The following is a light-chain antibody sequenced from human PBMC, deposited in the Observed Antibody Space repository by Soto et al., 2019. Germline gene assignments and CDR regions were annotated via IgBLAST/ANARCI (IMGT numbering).Light chain of an antibody. CDR1: SSDVGYNY. Sequence: QSVLAQPPSASGSPGQSVTISCTGTSSDVGYNYVSWYQQHLGKAPKLIIYEVTLRPSGVPDRFSGSKSGNTASLTVSGLQADDEADYYCSAYAGSNTFVFGTGTKLTVL. CDR2: EVT. CDR3: SAYAGSNTFV. V-gene: IGLV2-8*01. J-gene: IGLJ1*01.